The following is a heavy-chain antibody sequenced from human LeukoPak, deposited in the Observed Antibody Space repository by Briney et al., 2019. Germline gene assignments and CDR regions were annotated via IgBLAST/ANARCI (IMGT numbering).Heavy chain of an antibody. V-gene: IGHV1-69*04. CDR2: IIPIFGIA. CDR1: GGTFSSYA. J-gene: IGHJ4*02. CDR3: AREEAARPFDY. D-gene: IGHD6-6*01. Sequence: SVKVSCKASGGTFSSYAISWVRQAPGQGLEWMGRIIPIFGIANSAQKFQGRDTITADKSTSTAYMELSSLRSEDTAVYYCAREEAARPFDYWGQGSLVTVSS.